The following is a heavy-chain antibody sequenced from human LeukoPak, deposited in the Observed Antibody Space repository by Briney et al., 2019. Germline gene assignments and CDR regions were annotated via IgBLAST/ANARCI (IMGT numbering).Heavy chain of an antibody. V-gene: IGHV3-23*01. CDR2: ISGDGART. J-gene: IGHJ4*02. CDR1: AFPFSTYV. D-gene: IGHD1-14*01. CDR3: AKGGLTTPLHY. Sequence: GGSLRLSCAASAFPFSTYVMSWVRQAPGGGREWISSISGDGARTYYTNSVKGRLTISRDNPKNTLFLQVNSLRVEDTAVYYCAKGGLTTPLHYWGQGTLVTVSS.